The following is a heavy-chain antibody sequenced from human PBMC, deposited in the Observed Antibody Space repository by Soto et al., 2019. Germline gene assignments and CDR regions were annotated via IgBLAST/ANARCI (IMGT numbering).Heavy chain of an antibody. CDR1: GFSLSTSGVG. D-gene: IGHD7-27*01. Sequence: QITLKESGPTLVKPTQTLTLTCTFSGFSLSTSGVGVGWIRQPPGKALEWLALIYWDDDKRYSPSLKSRLTTTTAPSRTRVVPTTPHMSPGDTATYYCAHRLIPHWGSRGALDYWGQGTLVTVSS. CDR2: IYWDDDK. J-gene: IGHJ4*02. CDR3: AHRLIPHWGSRGALDY. V-gene: IGHV2-5*02.